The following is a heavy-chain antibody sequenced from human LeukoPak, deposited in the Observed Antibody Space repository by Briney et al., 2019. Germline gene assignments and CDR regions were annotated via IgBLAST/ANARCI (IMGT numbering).Heavy chain of an antibody. CDR3: ARGRGYSYGYFEY. V-gene: IGHV3-7*04. D-gene: IGHD5-18*01. CDR2: IHQDGSDK. CDR1: GFTFSSYW. J-gene: IGHJ4*02. Sequence: GGTLRLSCAASGFTFSSYWMSWVRQAPGKGLEVVANIHQDGSDKYYVDSVKGRFTISRDNAKKSLYLQMNSLRAEDTAIYYCARGRGYSYGYFEYWGQGTLVTVSS.